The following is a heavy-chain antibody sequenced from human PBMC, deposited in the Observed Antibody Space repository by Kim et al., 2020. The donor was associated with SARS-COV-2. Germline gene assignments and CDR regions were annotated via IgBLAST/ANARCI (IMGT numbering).Heavy chain of an antibody. CDR1: GVSISSGGYY. CDR3: ARDQGMYYGMDV. V-gene: IGHV4-31*03. Sequence: SETLSLTCTVSGVSISSGGYYWSWIRQHPGKGLEWIGYIYYSGSTYYNPSLKSRVTISVDTTKNQFSLKLSPVTAADTAVYYCARDQGMYYGMDVWGQGTPVTASS. J-gene: IGHJ6*02. CDR2: IYYSGST.